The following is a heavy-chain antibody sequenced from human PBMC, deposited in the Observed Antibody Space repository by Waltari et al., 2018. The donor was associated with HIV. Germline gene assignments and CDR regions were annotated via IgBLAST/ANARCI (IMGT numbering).Heavy chain of an antibody. CDR1: GGPTSASY. Sequence: QVQLQESGPGLVKPSETLSLICRVSGGPTSASYWTWSRQPPGKGLEWIGYVHDSGSTKYNPSLKSRVTISIDTSNNQVSLALNSVTAADTGVYFCARVKASYYDGSGFYFLDYWGQGTLVTVSS. D-gene: IGHD3-22*01. CDR2: VHDSGST. J-gene: IGHJ4*02. V-gene: IGHV4-59*01. CDR3: ARVKASYYDGSGFYFLDY.